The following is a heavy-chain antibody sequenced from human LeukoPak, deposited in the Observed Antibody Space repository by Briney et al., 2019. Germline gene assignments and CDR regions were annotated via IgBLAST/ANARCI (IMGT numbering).Heavy chain of an antibody. CDR1: GGSINSYY. J-gene: IGHJ4*02. CDR3: ASRVHSSSWSSYFDY. V-gene: IGHV4-59*01. CDR2: THYSGST. D-gene: IGHD6-13*01. Sequence: SETLSLTCTVSGGSINSYYWSWIRQPPGRGLEWIGSTHYSGSTSYNPSLRSRVTISVDKSKNQFFLKLSSVTATDTAVYYCASRVHSSSWSSYFDYWGQETLVTVSS.